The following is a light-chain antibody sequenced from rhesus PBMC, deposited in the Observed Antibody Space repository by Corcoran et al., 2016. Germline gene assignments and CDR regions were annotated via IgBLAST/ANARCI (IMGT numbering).Light chain of an antibody. CDR3: SPYAKSSAII. J-gene: IGLJ1*01. Sequence: QAALTQSSSVSGSPGQSVTISCTGLSSDIGDYNYVSWYQQYPGKVPKLIIYEVSKRPSGASDRFSGSKSGNTASLTISGLQAEDEADYYCSPYAKSSAIIFGTGTRLTVL. V-gene: IGLV2-13*02. CDR2: EVS. CDR1: SSDIGDYNY.